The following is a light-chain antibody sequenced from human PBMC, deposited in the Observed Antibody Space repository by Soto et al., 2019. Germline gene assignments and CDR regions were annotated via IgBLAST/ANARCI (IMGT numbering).Light chain of an antibody. CDR2: DVS. Sequence: QSALAQPASVSGSRGQSITISCTGTSSDVGGYNYVSWYQQHPGKAPKLMIYDVSNRPSGLSNRFSASKSGNTASLTISGLQAEDEADYYCSSYTSSSTVVFGGGTKLTVL. J-gene: IGLJ2*01. V-gene: IGLV2-14*01. CDR1: SSDVGGYNY. CDR3: SSYTSSSTVV.